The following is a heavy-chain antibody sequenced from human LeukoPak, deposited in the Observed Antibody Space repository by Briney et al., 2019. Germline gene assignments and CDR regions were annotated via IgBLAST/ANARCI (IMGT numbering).Heavy chain of an antibody. D-gene: IGHD4-17*01. J-gene: IGHJ4*02. CDR1: GFAFNSYA. V-gene: IGHV3-23*01. CDR2: ISGSGGST. Sequence: GGSLRLSCAASGFAFNSYAMSWVRQAPGKGLEWVSAISGSGGSTYYADSVKGRFTVSRDNSKNTLYLQMNSLRAEDTAVYYCASRLKNPSDYGLSKYYFDSWGQGTLVTVSS. CDR3: ASRLKNPSDYGLSKYYFDS.